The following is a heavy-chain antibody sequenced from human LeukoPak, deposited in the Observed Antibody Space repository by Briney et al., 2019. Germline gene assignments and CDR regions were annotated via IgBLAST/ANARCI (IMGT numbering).Heavy chain of an antibody. J-gene: IGHJ4*02. Sequence: GASVKVSCKASGYTFTSYYMHWVRQAPGQGLEWMGIINPSGGSTSYAQKFQGRVTMTRDTSTSTVYMELSSLRSEDTAVYYCARARSNYGGGRYYFDYWGQGTLVTVSS. D-gene: IGHD4-11*01. CDR1: GYTFTSYY. CDR3: ARARSNYGGGRYYFDY. V-gene: IGHV1-46*01. CDR2: INPSGGST.